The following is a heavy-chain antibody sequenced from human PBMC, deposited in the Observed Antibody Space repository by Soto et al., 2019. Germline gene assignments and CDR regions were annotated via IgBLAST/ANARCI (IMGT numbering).Heavy chain of an antibody. V-gene: IGHV3-23*01. CDR3: AKSLGDLYYYDSGGYYYDY. J-gene: IGHJ4*02. D-gene: IGHD3-22*01. CDR2: ISGSGGSK. CDR1: GFTFSSYA. Sequence: GGSLRLSCAASGFTFSSYAMSWVRQAPGKGLEWVSAISGSGGSKYYADSVKGRFTISRDNSKNTLYLQMNSLRAEDTAVYYCAKSLGDLYYYDSGGYYYDYWGQGTLVTVSS.